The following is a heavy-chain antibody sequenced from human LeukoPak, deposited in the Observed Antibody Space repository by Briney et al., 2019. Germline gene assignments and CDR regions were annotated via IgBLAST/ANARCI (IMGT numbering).Heavy chain of an antibody. V-gene: IGHV3-74*01. CDR1: GFIFSSYW. J-gene: IGHJ4*02. CDR3: ARDPYYYDSGIDY. Sequence: GGSLRLSCAASGFIFSSYWMHWVRQAPGKGLVWMSRINSDGSSPNYADSVKGRFTISRDNAKNMLYLQMNSLRAEDTAVYYCARDPYYYDSGIDYWGQGTLVTVSS. D-gene: IGHD3-22*01. CDR2: INSDGSSP.